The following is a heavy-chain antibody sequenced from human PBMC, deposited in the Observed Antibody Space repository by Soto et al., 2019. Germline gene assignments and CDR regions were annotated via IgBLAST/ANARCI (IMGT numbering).Heavy chain of an antibody. D-gene: IGHD6-19*01. CDR1: GFSFSSYA. J-gene: IGHJ4*02. Sequence: PGGSLRLSCAASGFSFSSYAMSWVRQAPGKALDWVSAISDSGGSTYYADSVKGRFTISRDNSKNTLYLQMKSLRAEDTAVYYCAGPGIAVAGSYYWGQGTLVTVSS. CDR3: AGPGIAVAGSYY. V-gene: IGHV3-23*01. CDR2: ISDSGGST.